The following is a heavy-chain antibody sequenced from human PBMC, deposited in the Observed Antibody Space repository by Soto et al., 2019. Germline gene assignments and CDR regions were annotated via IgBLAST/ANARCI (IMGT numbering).Heavy chain of an antibody. D-gene: IGHD1-1*01. J-gene: IGHJ3*02. Sequence: QVRLQEWGPGLVKPSQTLSLKCSVSGGSITTGGRYWSWIRQLPVKGLEWIGDIYYSGNTYYNASLKSRVTISVEAAKNQFSLKLGSVTAADTAVYYCAQALVFTGGDGFDIWGQGRLVTVSS. CDR2: IYYSGNT. CDR3: AQALVFTGGDGFDI. V-gene: IGHV4-31*02. CDR1: GGSITTGGRY.